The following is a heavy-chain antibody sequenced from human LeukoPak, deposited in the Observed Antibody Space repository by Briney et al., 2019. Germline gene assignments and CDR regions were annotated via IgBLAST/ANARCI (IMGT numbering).Heavy chain of an antibody. J-gene: IGHJ3*02. V-gene: IGHV3-43*01. Sequence: GGSLRLSCAASGFTFDDYTMHWVRQAPGKGLEWVSLISWDGGSTYYADSVKGRFTISRDNSKNSLYLQMNSLGTEDTALYYCAKGGSGWYGAFDIWGQGTMVTVSS. CDR3: AKGGSGWYGAFDI. CDR2: ISWDGGST. CDR1: GFTFDDYT. D-gene: IGHD6-19*01.